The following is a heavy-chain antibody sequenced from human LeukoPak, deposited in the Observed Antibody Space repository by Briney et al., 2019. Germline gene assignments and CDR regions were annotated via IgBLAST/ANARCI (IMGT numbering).Heavy chain of an antibody. D-gene: IGHD5-24*01. Sequence: GGSLRLSCAGSGFTCSSYAMSWVGQAPGKGLEWVSGISGSGGSTYYADSVKGRFTISRDNSKNTLYLQMNSLRAEDTAVYYYAKDPPTVMANAFHIWGQGTMVTVSS. V-gene: IGHV3-23*01. CDR2: ISGSGGST. CDR1: GFTCSSYA. J-gene: IGHJ3*02. CDR3: AKDPPTVMANAFHI.